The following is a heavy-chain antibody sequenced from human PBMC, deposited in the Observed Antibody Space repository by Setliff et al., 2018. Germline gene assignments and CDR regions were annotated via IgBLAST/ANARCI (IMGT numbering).Heavy chain of an antibody. J-gene: IGHJ3*01. CDR2: ISTYTGKT. D-gene: IGHD2-2*01. Sequence: ASVKVSCKASGYTFTTYGFSWVRQAPGQGLEWMGMISTYTGKTNYAQKFQGRVTVTTDTSTGTGYVEMRSLRSDDTAVYFCARFGGSCSSSSCYASDLWGQGTMVTVSS. CDR1: GYTFTTYG. V-gene: IGHV1-18*01. CDR3: ARFGGSCSSSSCYASDL.